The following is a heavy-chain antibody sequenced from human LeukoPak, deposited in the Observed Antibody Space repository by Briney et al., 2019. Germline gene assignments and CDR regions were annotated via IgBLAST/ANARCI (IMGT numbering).Heavy chain of an antibody. V-gene: IGHV4-59*08. CDR1: GGSISSYY. D-gene: IGHD3-22*01. CDR3: ARHRPYYYDSGGQTHFDY. CDR2: IYYSGST. Sequence: SETLSLTCTVSGGSISSYYWSWIRQPPGKGLEWIGYIYYSGSTNYNPSLKSRVTISVDTSKNQFSLKLSSVTAADTAVYYCARHRPYYYDSGGQTHFDYWGQGTLVTVSS. J-gene: IGHJ4*02.